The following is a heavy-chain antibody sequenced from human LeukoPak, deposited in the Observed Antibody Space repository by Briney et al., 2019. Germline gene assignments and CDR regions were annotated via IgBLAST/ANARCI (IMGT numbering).Heavy chain of an antibody. D-gene: IGHD3-16*01. Sequence: PGGSLRLSCTASSFTLGDWYMSWIRQAPGKGLEWGSYISNSGFATYYADSVKGRFTVSRDNAKNSLFLQMDSLRDEDTAVYFCARDFRNLGMDVWGKGTTVTVSS. CDR1: SFTLGDWY. CDR3: ARDFRNLGMDV. V-gene: IGHV3-11*01. CDR2: ISNSGFAT. J-gene: IGHJ6*03.